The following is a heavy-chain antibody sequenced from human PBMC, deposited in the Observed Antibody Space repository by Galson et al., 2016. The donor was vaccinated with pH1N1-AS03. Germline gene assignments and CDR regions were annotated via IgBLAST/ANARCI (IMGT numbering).Heavy chain of an antibody. CDR3: AREPWGSTQGEY. V-gene: IGHV3-53*01. Sequence: SLRLSCAASGFTINNNYMSWVRQAPGKELEWVSVIYGGGDTFYADSVKGRFTIFRDNSKNTVYLQMNSLRVEDTAVYYCAREPWGSTQGEYWGQGTLVTVSS. D-gene: IGHD3-16*01. CDR2: IYGGGDT. CDR1: GFTINNNY. J-gene: IGHJ4*02.